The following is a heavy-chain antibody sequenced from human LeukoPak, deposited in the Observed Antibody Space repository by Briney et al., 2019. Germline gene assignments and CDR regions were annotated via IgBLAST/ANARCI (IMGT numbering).Heavy chain of an antibody. CDR2: MKPDGSDK. CDR3: VRETPYGSLAFDC. CDR1: GFSFRGYW. J-gene: IGHJ4*02. D-gene: IGHD3-10*01. V-gene: IGHV3-7*05. Sequence: GGSLRLSCTTSGFSFRGYWMSWVRQFPGKGLEGVANMKPDGSDKYYVDSVKGRFTISRDNAKKSLYLQMDSLRVEDTAVYYCVRETPYGSLAFDCWGQGTLVTVSS.